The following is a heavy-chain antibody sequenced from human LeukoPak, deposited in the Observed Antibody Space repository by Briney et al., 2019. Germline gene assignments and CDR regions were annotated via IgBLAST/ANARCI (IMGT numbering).Heavy chain of an antibody. V-gene: IGHV1-24*01. CDR1: GYTLTELS. J-gene: IGHJ4*02. Sequence: ASVKVSCKVSGYTLTELSMHWVRQAPGKGLEWWGGFDPEDGETIYAQKFQGRVTMTEDTSTDTAYMELSSLRSEDTAVYYCATSGPYDSSGYCFDYWGQGTLVTVSS. CDR2: FDPEDGET. D-gene: IGHD3-22*01. CDR3: ATSGPYDSSGYCFDY.